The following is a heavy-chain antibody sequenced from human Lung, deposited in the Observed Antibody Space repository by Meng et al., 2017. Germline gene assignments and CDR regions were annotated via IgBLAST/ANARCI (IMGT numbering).Heavy chain of an antibody. Sequence: QVRLQELGPGLVKPSQTLSLTCTVSGGSISSSNYYWSWIRQPPGKGLEWSGHIYNSGSTYYNPSLKSRITISVDTSKNQFSLKLSSVTAADTAVYYCARGQKGYFDLWGRGTLVTVSS. CDR3: ARGQKGYFDL. CDR1: GGSISSSNYY. V-gene: IGHV4-30-4*01. J-gene: IGHJ2*01. CDR2: IYNSGST.